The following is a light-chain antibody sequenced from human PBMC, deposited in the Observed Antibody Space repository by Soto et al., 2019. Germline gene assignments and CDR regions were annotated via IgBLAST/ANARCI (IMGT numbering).Light chain of an antibody. V-gene: IGLV1-44*01. CDR1: SSNIGSNP. Sequence: QSVLTQPPSASGTPGQRVTISCSRSSSNIGSNPVNWYQQLPGTAPKLLIYTNNQRPSGVPDRFSGSKSGTSASLAISGLQSEDEADYYCAAWDDSLNGPVFGGGTKLTVL. CDR3: AAWDDSLNGPV. CDR2: TNN. J-gene: IGLJ2*01.